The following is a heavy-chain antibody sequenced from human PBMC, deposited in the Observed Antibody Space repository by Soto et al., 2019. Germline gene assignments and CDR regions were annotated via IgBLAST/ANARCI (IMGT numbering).Heavy chain of an antibody. CDR2: ISGSGGRT. CDR1: GLTLSSNA. Sequence: PGGSLRLSCAASGLTLSSNAMSWVRRAPGKGLEWVSAISGSGGRTYYADSVKGRFTISRDNSKNTVYLRMNGLKADDSAVYYCARLYCSASSCYSVGAFDIRGQGTMVTVSS. D-gene: IGHD2-15*01. CDR3: ARLYCSASSCYSVGAFDI. V-gene: IGHV3-23*01. J-gene: IGHJ3*02.